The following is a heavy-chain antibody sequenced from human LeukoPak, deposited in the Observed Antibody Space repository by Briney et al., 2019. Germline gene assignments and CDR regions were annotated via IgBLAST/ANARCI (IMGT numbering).Heavy chain of an antibody. CDR2: ISYDGSNK. CDR1: GFTFSSYA. D-gene: IGHD6-13*01. J-gene: IGHJ4*02. CDR3: ARELHLGIAAAGNSGVY. Sequence: HPGRSLRLSCAASGFTFSSYAMHRVRQAPGKGLEWVAVISYDGSNKYYADSVKGRFTISRDNSKNTLYLQMNSLRAEDTAVYYCARELHLGIAAAGNSGVYWGQGTLVTVSS. V-gene: IGHV3-30-3*01.